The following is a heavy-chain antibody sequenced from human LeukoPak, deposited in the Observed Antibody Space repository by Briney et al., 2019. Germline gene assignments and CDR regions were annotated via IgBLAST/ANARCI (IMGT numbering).Heavy chain of an antibody. V-gene: IGHV3-30*04. CDR2: ISYDGSNK. J-gene: IGHJ4*02. Sequence: PGGSLRLSCAASGFTFSSYAMHWVRQAPGKGLEWVAVISYDGSNKYYADSVKGRFTISRDNSKNTLYLQMNSLRAEDTAVYYCARGSPYYDSSGRLDYWGQGTLVTVSS. D-gene: IGHD3-22*01. CDR1: GFTFSSYA. CDR3: ARGSPYYDSSGRLDY.